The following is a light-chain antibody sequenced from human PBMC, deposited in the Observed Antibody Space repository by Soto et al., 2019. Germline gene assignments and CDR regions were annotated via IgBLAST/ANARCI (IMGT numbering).Light chain of an antibody. CDR2: DNN. V-gene: IGLV1-51*01. CDR3: GTWDSSLSAGFYV. CDR1: SSNIGNNY. J-gene: IGLJ1*01. Sequence: QSALKQPPPVFAGPGQKVTISCSGSSSNIGNNYVSWYQQLPGTAPKLLIYDNNKRPSGIPDRFSGSKSGTSATLGITGLQTGDEADYYCGTWDSSLSAGFYVFGTGTKVTVL.